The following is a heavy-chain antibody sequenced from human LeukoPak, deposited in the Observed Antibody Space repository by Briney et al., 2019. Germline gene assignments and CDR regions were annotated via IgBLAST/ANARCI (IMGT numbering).Heavy chain of an antibody. J-gene: IGHJ3*02. V-gene: IGHV1-69*04. D-gene: IGHD3-10*01. CDR2: IIPILGIA. CDR3: ARGQNYYGSESYYTDAFDI. Sequence: SVKVSCKASGGTFSSYAISWVRQAPGQGLEWMGRIIPILGIANYAQKFQGRVTITADKSTSTAYMELSSLRSEDTAVYYCARGQNYYGSESYYTDAFDIWGQGTMVTVSS. CDR1: GGTFSSYA.